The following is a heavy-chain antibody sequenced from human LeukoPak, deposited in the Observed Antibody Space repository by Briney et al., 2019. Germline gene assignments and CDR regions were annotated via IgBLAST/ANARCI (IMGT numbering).Heavy chain of an antibody. CDR2: ISSSSSYI. CDR3: ARDHEAGSGWFYYYYGMDV. Sequence: PGGSLRPSCAASGFTFSSYSMNWVRQAPGKGLEWVSSISSSSSYIYYADSVKGRFTISRDNAKNSLYLQMNSLRAEDTAVYYCARDHEAGSGWFYYYYGMDVWGQGTTVTVSS. V-gene: IGHV3-21*01. J-gene: IGHJ6*02. D-gene: IGHD6-19*01. CDR1: GFTFSSYS.